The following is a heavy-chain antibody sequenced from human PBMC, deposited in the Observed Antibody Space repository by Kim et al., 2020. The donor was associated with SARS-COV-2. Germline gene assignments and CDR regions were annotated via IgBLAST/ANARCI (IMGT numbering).Heavy chain of an antibody. CDR3: ARGRVYGYYYGSGITNRYYYYGMDV. Sequence: ASVKVSCKASGYTFTSYDINWVRQATGQGLEWMGWMNPNSGNTGYAQKFQGRVTMTRNTSISTAYMELSSLRSEDTAMYYCARGRVYGYYYGSGITNRYYYYGMDVWGQGTTVTVSS. CDR1: GYTFTSYD. J-gene: IGHJ6*02. V-gene: IGHV1-8*01. CDR2: MNPNSGNT. D-gene: IGHD3-10*01.